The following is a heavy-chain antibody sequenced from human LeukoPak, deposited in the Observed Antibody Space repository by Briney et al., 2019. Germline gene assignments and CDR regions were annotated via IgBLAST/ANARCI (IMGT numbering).Heavy chain of an antibody. Sequence: PSETLSLTCAVYGGTFSGYYWGWVRQPPGEGREWIGGIYDSGSTDYNPSLRSRVTISVETSKNQSSRRWGSVAAADTAGYYCAGDLVVAIAGIDFWGQGTLVLVSS. CDR2: IYDSGST. D-gene: IGHD6-19*01. J-gene: IGHJ4*02. CDR1: GGTFSGYY. CDR3: AGDLVVAIAGIDF. V-gene: IGHV4-34*01.